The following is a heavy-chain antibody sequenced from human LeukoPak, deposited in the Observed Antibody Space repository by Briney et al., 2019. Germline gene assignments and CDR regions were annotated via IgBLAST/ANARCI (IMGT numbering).Heavy chain of an antibody. D-gene: IGHD2-15*01. J-gene: IGHJ4*02. CDR3: ARGHYSNYFDY. CDR2: INHSGST. V-gene: IGHV4-34*01. CDR1: GGSFSGYY. Sequence: SETLSLTCAVYGGSFSGYYWSWIRQPPGKGLEWIGEINHSGSTNYNPSLKSRVTISVDTSKNQSSLKLSSVTAADTAVYYCARGHYSNYFDYWGQGTLVTVSS.